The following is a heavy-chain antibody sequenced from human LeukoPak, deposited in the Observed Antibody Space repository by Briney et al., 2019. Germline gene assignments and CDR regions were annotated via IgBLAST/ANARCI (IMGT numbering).Heavy chain of an antibody. J-gene: IGHJ6*02. Sequence: GGSLTLSCPASGFTFSSYEMNWVRQAPGKGLEWVSYISSSGSTIYYADSVKGRFTISRDNAKNSLYLQMNSLRAEDTAVYYCARDRYSGYDLSYYYYGMDVWGQGTTVTVSS. CDR2: ISSSGSTI. D-gene: IGHD5-12*01. V-gene: IGHV3-48*03. CDR1: GFTFSSYE. CDR3: ARDRYSGYDLSYYYYGMDV.